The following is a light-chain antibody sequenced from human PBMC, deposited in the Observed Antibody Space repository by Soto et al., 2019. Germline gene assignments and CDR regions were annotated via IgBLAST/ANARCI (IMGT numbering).Light chain of an antibody. V-gene: IGKV3-20*01. Sequence: EIVLTQSPGTLSLSPGDRATLSCRASQSINGNYLHWYQQKPGQAPRLLIFGTSSSATGIPDRFIGGGSGTDFALTISRLEPEDFAVYYCQQGGSIPGTFGQGTKVESK. CDR3: QQGGSIPGT. CDR2: GTS. CDR1: QSINGNY. J-gene: IGKJ1*01.